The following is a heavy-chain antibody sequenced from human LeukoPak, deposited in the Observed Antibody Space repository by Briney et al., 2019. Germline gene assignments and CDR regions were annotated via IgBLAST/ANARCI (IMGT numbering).Heavy chain of an antibody. CDR2: IYYSGGT. CDR1: GGSISSGDYY. CDR3: ARGRQLVWFDP. D-gene: IGHD6-6*01. V-gene: IGHV4-30-4*02. J-gene: IGHJ5*02. Sequence: PSETLSLTCTVSGGSISSGDYYWSWIRQPPGKGLEWIGYIYYSGGTNYNPSLKSRVTISVDTSKNQFSLKLSSVTAADTAVYYCARGRQLVWFDPWGQGTLVTVSS.